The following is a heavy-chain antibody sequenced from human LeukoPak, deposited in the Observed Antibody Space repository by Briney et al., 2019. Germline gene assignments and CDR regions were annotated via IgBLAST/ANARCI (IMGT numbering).Heavy chain of an antibody. V-gene: IGHV4-4*07. CDR3: ARGDYDILTGYSLFDY. J-gene: IGHJ4*02. CDR2: IYTSGST. D-gene: IGHD3-9*01. CDR1: GGSISSYY. Sequence: SETLSLTCTVSGGSISSYYWSWIRQPAGKGLEWIGRIYTSGSTYYNPSLKSRVTMSVDTSKNQFSLTLSSVTAADTAVYYCARGDYDILTGYSLFDYWGQGTLVTVSS.